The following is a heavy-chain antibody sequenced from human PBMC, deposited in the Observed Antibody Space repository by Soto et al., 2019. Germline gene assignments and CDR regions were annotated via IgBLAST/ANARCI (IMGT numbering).Heavy chain of an antibody. D-gene: IGHD3-10*01. CDR2: IYHSGST. J-gene: IGHJ6*03. CDR3: ASSDRLGYYYGSGTKTGYYYYMDV. Sequence: SETLSLTCAVSSGSISSSNWWSWVRQPPGKGLEWIGEIYHSGSTNYNPSLKSRVTISVDKSKNQFSLKLSSVTAADTAVYYCASSDRLGYYYGSGTKTGYYYYMDVWGKGTTVTVS. V-gene: IGHV4-4*02. CDR1: SGSISSSNW.